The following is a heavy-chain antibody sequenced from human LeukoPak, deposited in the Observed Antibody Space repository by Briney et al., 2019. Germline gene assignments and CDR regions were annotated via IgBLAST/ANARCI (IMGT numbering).Heavy chain of an antibody. CDR3: ARDLYHDSSGCYTGDD. J-gene: IGHJ4*02. Sequence: GKLRFSCAASGFTVSSNYMSWVRQAPGKGLEWVSVIYSGGSTYYADSVKGRFTISRENSKNTLYLQMNSLRAEDTAVYYCARDLYHDSSGCYTGDDWGRGTLVTVFS. CDR1: GFTVSSNY. V-gene: IGHV3-53*01. D-gene: IGHD3-22*01. CDR2: IYSGGST.